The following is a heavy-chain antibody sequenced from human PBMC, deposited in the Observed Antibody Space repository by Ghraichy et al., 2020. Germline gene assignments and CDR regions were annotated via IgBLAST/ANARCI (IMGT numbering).Heavy chain of an antibody. CDR1: GGSFSGYY. V-gene: IGHV4-34*01. CDR3: ASITTDPYGAFDI. D-gene: IGHD3-22*01. CDR2: INHSGST. J-gene: IGHJ3*02. Sequence: SQTLSLTCAVYGGSFSGYYWSWIRQPPGKGLEWIGEINHSGSTNYNPSLKSRVTISVDTSKNQFSLKLSSVTAADTAVYYCASITTDPYGAFDIWGQGTMVTVSS.